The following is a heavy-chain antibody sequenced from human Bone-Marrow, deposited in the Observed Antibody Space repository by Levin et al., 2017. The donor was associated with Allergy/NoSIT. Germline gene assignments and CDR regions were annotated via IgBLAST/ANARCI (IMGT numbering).Heavy chain of an antibody. CDR3: AKDHLDSDSEADYYYYGMDV. CDR1: GFTFSSYG. CDR2: ISYDGSNK. J-gene: IGHJ6*02. Sequence: GESLKISCAASGFTFSSYGMHWVRQAPGKGLEWVAVISYDGSNKYYADSVKGRFTISRDNSKNTLYLQMNSLRAEDTAVYYCAKDHLDSDSEADYYYYGMDVWGQGTTVTVSS. V-gene: IGHV3-30*18. D-gene: IGHD3/OR15-3a*01.